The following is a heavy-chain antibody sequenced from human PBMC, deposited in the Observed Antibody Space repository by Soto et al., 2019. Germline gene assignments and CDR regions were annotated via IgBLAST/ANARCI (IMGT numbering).Heavy chain of an antibody. J-gene: IGHJ6*02. CDR3: TLEMYSSGPGYYYGMDV. CDR2: IKSKTDGGTT. D-gene: IGHD6-19*01. V-gene: IGHV3-15*07. Sequence: SVSNAWMNWVRQAPGKGLEWVGRIKSKTDGGTTDYAAPVKGRFTISRDDSKNTLYLQMNSLKTEDTAVYYCTLEMYSSGPGYYYGMDVWGQGTTVIVSS. CDR1: SVSNAW.